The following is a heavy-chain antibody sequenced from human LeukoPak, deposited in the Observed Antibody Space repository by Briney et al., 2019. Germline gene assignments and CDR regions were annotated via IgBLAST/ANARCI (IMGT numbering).Heavy chain of an antibody. J-gene: IGHJ1*01. CDR1: GGSISSSSYY. V-gene: IGHV4-39*01. D-gene: IGHD1-26*01. Sequence: SETLSLTCTVSGGSISSSSYYWGWIRQPPGKGLEWIGRIFYSGSTYYNPSLKSRVTVSVDTSKNQFSLKLSSVTAADTAVYHCASSWELRIEYFQHWGQGTLVTVSS. CDR2: IFYSGST. CDR3: ASSWELRIEYFQH.